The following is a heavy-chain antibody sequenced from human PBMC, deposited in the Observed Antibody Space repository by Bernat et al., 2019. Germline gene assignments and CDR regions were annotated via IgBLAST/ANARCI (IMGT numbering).Heavy chain of an antibody. CDR1: GFTFSSYA. J-gene: IGHJ3*02. CDR3: AKDRMGCSSTSCYMTDAFDI. V-gene: IGHV3-23*01. CDR2: ISGSGGST. Sequence: EVQLLESGGGLVQPGGSLRLSCAASGFTFSSYAMSWVRQAPGKGLEWVSAISGSGGSTYYADSVKGRFTISRDNSKNTLYLPMNSLRAEDTAVYYCAKDRMGCSSTSCYMTDAFDIWGQGTMVTVSS. D-gene: IGHD2-2*02.